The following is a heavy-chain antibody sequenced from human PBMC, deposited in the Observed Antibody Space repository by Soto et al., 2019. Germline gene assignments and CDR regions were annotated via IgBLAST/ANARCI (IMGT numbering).Heavy chain of an antibody. Sequence: QITLKESGPTLMEPTQTLTLTCTFSGFSLSTSGVAVGWIRQPPRKALEWLALIYWDDDMRYSPSPRSRLTIAMETSENQMVLTLTNMHAVDTATCHCSRLLGSWIGSNCRYYFDSLRQATLVT. CDR3: SRLLGSWIGSNCRYYFDS. CDR1: GFSLSTSGVA. D-gene: IGHD1-1*01. CDR2: IYWDDDM. J-gene: IGHJ4*02. V-gene: IGHV2-5*02.